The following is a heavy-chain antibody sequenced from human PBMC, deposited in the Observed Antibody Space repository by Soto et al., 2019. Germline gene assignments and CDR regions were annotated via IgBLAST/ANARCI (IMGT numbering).Heavy chain of an antibody. V-gene: IGHV3-23*01. CDR2: ISGSGTST. D-gene: IGHD1-26*01. CDR1: ELTFTRYP. CDR3: AQVGNPVLGPTISGHFDS. J-gene: IGHJ4*02. Sequence: GRSLRLSCAASELTFTRYPMRWVRLALGKGLQWLSEISGSGTSTYYAGSVRGRFSISRYNSKNTLYLEMNGLRAEDTAIYFCAQVGNPVLGPTISGHFDSWGQGTPVTVSS.